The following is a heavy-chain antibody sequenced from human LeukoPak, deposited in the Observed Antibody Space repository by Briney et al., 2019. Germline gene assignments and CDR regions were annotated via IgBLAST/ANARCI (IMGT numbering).Heavy chain of an antibody. V-gene: IGHV1-46*01. Sequence: ASVKVSCKASGYTFTSYYMHWVRQAPGQGLEWMGLINPSGGTTSYAQKFQGRVTTTRDTSTSTVYMELSSLRSEDTAVYYCARSDNMERTRTLWFGESFNWFDPWGQGTLVTVSS. D-gene: IGHD3-10*01. CDR2: INPSGGTT. J-gene: IGHJ5*02. CDR1: GYTFTSYY. CDR3: ARSDNMERTRTLWFGESFNWFDP.